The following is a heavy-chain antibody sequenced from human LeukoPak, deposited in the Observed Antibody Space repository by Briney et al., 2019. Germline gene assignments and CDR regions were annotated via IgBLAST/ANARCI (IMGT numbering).Heavy chain of an antibody. J-gene: IGHJ4*02. D-gene: IGHD2/OR15-2a*01. Sequence: PGRSLRRSCAASGFTFSSYGMHWVRQAPGKGLEWVAVISYDGSNQYYADSVKGRFTISRDNSKNTLYLQMNSLRAEDTAVYYCAKDTSMPLNYWGQGTLVTVSS. CDR1: GFTFSSYG. CDR3: AKDTSMPLNY. V-gene: IGHV3-30*18. CDR2: ISYDGSNQ.